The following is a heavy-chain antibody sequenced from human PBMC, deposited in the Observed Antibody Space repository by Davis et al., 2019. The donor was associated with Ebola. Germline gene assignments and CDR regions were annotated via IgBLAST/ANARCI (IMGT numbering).Heavy chain of an antibody. Sequence: ASVKVSCKASGYTFTGYYMHWVRQAPGQGLEWMGWISAYNGNTNYAQKLQGRVTMTTDTSTSTAYMELRSLRSDDTAVYYCARGVDWSGYYYYYYYYMDVWGKGTTVTVSS. CDR2: ISAYNGNT. V-gene: IGHV1-18*04. CDR1: GYTFTGYY. D-gene: IGHD3-3*01. J-gene: IGHJ6*03. CDR3: ARGVDWSGYYYYYYYYMDV.